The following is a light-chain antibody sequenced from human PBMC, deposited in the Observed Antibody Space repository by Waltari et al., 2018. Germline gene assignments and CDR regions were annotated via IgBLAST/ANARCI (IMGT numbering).Light chain of an antibody. CDR3: TAWDSSLKGLL. J-gene: IGLJ2*01. V-gene: IGLV1-44*01. CDR1: ASNIGRDT. CDR2: RDN. Sequence: QSVLSQPPSASGTPGQRVSISCSGSASNIGRDTVTWYKHLPGTAPKLLIYRDNLRPSGVPDRFSGSKSGTSASLAISGLQSEDEADYFCTAWDSSLKGLLFGGGTRLTVL.